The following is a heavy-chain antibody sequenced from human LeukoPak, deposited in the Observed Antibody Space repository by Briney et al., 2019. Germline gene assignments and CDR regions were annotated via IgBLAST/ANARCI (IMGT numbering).Heavy chain of an antibody. V-gene: IGHV3-30*18. Sequence: PGGSLRLSCAASGFIFSSQGLHWVRQAPGKGLEWVAYISYDGSNQYYVDSVKGRFTISRDNSKNTLELQMNGLRTEDTAMYYCTKGFKFGELSPEFWGQVTLVIVTS. CDR1: GFIFSSQG. CDR2: ISYDGSNQ. J-gene: IGHJ4*02. CDR3: TKGFKFGELSPEF. D-gene: IGHD3-10*01.